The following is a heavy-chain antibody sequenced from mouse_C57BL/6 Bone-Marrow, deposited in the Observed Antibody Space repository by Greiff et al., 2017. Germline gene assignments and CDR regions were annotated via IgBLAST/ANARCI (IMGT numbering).Heavy chain of an antibody. CDR1: GFTFSSYG. J-gene: IGHJ4*01. CDR3: ARRARGYAMDY. V-gene: IGHV5-6*01. Sequence: EVHLVESGGDLVKPGGSLKLSCAASGFTFSSYGMSWVRQTPDKRLEWVATISSGGSYTYYPDSVKGRFTISRDNANNTLYLQMSSLRTEDTAMYYGARRARGYAMDYWCQGTSVTVSA. CDR2: ISSGGSYT.